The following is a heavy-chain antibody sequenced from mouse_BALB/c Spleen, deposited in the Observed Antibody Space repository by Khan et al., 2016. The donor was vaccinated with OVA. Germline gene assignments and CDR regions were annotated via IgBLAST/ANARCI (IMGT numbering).Heavy chain of an antibody. CDR2: ITKGGGNT. CDR1: GFTFSSYT. CDR3: ARPSTTEDGEGMDY. V-gene: IGHV5-12-2*01. J-gene: IGHJ4*01. D-gene: IGHD1-1*01. Sequence: EVELVESGGDLVQPGGSLKLSCAASGFTFSSYTMSWVRQTPEKRLEWVAFITKGGGNTYYPDTVKGRFTISRDNAKNTLYLQMNSLKSEDTAMYYCARPSTTEDGEGMDYWGQGTSVTVSS.